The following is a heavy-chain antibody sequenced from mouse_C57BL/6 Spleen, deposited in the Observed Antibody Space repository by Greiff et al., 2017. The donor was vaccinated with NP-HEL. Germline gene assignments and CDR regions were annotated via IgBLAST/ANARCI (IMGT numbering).Heavy chain of an antibody. D-gene: IGHD2-4*01. V-gene: IGHV1-85*01. J-gene: IGHJ3*01. Sequence: QVQLQQSGPELVKPGASVKLSCKASGYTFTSYDINWVKQRPGQGLEWIGWIYPRDGSTKYNEKFKGKATLTVDTSASTAYMELHSLTSEDSAVYFCAREVYDYDKGAWFAYWGQGTLVTVSA. CDR1: GYTFTSYD. CDR3: AREVYDYDKGAWFAY. CDR2: IYPRDGST.